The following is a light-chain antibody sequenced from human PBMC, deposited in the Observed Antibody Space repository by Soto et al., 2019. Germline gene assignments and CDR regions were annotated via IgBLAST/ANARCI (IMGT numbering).Light chain of an antibody. CDR2: GAS. V-gene: IGKV3D-15*01. CDR1: QSVSSN. Sequence: EIVMTQSPATLSVSPGERATLSCRASQSVSSNLAWYQQKPGQAPRLIIYGASNRATGIPDRFSGGGTATDFTLTISRLEPEDVAVYYCQQYDESPLTFGGGTKVDIK. J-gene: IGKJ4*01. CDR3: QQYDESPLT.